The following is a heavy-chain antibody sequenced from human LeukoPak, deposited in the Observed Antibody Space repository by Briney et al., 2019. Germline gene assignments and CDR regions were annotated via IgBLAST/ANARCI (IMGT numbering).Heavy chain of an antibody. D-gene: IGHD2-8*01. V-gene: IGHV4-38-2*01. CDR1: GYSISSGYY. CDR2: IYHSGST. Sequence: PSETLSLTCAVSGYSISSGYYWGWIRQPPGKGLEWIGSIYHSGSTYYNPSLKSRVTISVDTSKNQFSLKLSSVTAADTAVYYCARLRLMVYARASDPYWYFDLWGCGTLVTVSS. J-gene: IGHJ2*01. CDR3: ARLRLMVYARASDPYWYFDL.